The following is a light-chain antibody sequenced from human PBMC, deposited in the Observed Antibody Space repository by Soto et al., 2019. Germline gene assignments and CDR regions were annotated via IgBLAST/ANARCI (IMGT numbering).Light chain of an antibody. Sequence: EIVFTQSPATLSLSPGERATLSCRASQSVSSYLAWYQQKPGQAPRLLIYDASNRETGIPARFSGSGAGTDCTLTISSLEPEDVEVDYCQQRSNWRSTFGQGTRLEIK. V-gene: IGKV3-11*01. CDR3: QQRSNWRST. CDR2: DAS. J-gene: IGKJ5*01. CDR1: QSVSSY.